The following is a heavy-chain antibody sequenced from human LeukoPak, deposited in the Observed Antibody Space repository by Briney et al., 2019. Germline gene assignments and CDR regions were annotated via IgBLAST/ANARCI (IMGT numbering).Heavy chain of an antibody. CDR3: ARGLKVRGVIGTHFDY. Sequence: SETLSLTCAVYGGSFSGYYWSWIRQPPGKGLEWIGEINHSGSTNYNPSLKSRVTISVDTSKNQFSLKLSSVTAADTAVYYCARGLKVRGVIGTHFDYWGQGTLVTVSS. V-gene: IGHV4-34*01. J-gene: IGHJ4*02. D-gene: IGHD3-10*01. CDR2: INHSGST. CDR1: GGSFSGYY.